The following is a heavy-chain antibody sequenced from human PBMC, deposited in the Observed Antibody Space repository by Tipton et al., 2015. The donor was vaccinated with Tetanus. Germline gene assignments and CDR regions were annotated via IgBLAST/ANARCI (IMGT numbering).Heavy chain of an antibody. CDR2: IYFNGST. CDR3: ANHPGAKTQFDY. J-gene: IGHJ4*02. D-gene: IGHD1-26*01. CDR1: GGSISSYY. Sequence: TLSLTCTVSGGSISSYYWSWIRQPPGKGLEWIGYIYFNGSTNYNPSLKSRVTISVDRSKNQFSLKLSSVTAADTAAYYCANHPGAKTQFDYWGQGTLVTVSS. V-gene: IGHV4-59*08.